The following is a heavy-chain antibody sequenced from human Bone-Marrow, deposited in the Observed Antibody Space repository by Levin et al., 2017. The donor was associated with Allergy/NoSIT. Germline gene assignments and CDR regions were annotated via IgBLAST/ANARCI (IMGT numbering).Heavy chain of an antibody. J-gene: IGHJ3*02. CDR3: GRRNGDLDAFDI. CDR1: GGSITSGGYS. CDR2: IYHAGSS. Sequence: SQTLSLTCAVSGGSITSGGYSWSWIRQPPGKGLEWIGFIYHAGSSYYNPSLKSRVTMSVDTSKNQFSLKLNSVTAADTAVYYCGRRNGDLDAFDIWGRGTLVTVSS. V-gene: IGHV4-30-2*01. D-gene: IGHD4-17*01.